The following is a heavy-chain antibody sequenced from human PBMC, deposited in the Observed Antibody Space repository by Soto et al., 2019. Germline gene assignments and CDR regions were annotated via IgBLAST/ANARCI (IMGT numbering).Heavy chain of an antibody. Sequence: SLKISCVGSGFPFYNYGINWVRQAPGKGLEWVAIISFDGTTKVYADSVKGRFTISRDNSKNTVYLQMNSLRAEDTAVYYCAKDPPRSGSYPRFVLCGQGTLVTV. V-gene: IGHV3-30*18. CDR2: ISFDGTTK. J-gene: IGHJ5*02. CDR1: GFPFYNYG. D-gene: IGHD3-10*01. CDR3: AKDPPRSGSYPRFVL.